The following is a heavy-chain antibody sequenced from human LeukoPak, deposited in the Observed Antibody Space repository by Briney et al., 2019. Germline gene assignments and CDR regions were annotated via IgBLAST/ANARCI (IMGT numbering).Heavy chain of an antibody. CDR2: ISYDGSNK. J-gene: IGHJ6*02. CDR3: AKDGVQYYYYYGMDV. Sequence: GGSLRLSCAASGFTFSSYGMHWVRQAPGKGLEWVAVISYDGSNKYYADSVKGRFTISRDNPKNTLYLQMNSLRAEDTAVYYCAKDGVQYYYYYGMDVWGQGTTVTVSS. CDR1: GFTFSSYG. V-gene: IGHV3-30*18. D-gene: IGHD3-16*01.